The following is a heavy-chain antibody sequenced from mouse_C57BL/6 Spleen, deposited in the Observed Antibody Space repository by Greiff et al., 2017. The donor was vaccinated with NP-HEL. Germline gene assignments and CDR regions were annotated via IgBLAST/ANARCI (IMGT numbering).Heavy chain of an antibody. D-gene: IGHD2-4*01. J-gene: IGHJ3*01. Sequence: QVQLQQSGPELVKPGASVRISCKASGYAFSSSWMNWVKQRPGKGLEWIGRIYPGDGDTNYNGKFKGKATLTADKSSSTAYMQLSSLTSEDSAVYFCARSRDYAWFAYWGQGTLVTVSA. CDR3: ARSRDYAWFAY. V-gene: IGHV1-82*01. CDR2: IYPGDGDT. CDR1: GYAFSSSW.